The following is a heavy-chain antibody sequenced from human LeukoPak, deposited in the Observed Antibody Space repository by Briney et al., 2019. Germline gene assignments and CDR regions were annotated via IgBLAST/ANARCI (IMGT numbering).Heavy chain of an antibody. D-gene: IGHD2-8*02. CDR1: GFTFSNYG. V-gene: IGHV3-30*18. CDR2: ISYDGSDK. Sequence: GGSLRLSCAASGFTFSNYGMHWVRQAPGKGLEWVAVISYDGSDKYYADSVKGRFTISRDNSKNTFYLQMNSLRAEDTAVYYCAKLGVVYTIAYWGQGTLVTVSS. J-gene: IGHJ4*02. CDR3: AKLGVVYTIAY.